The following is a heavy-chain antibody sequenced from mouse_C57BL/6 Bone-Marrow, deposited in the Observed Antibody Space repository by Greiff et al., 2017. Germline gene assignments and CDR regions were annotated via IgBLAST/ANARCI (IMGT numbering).Heavy chain of an antibody. D-gene: IGHD1-1*01. V-gene: IGHV1-80*01. CDR2: IYPGDGDT. J-gene: IGHJ2*01. CDR1: GYAFSSYW. Sequence: VHLVESGAELVKPGASVKISCKASGYAFSSYWMNWVKQRPGKGLEWIGQIYPGDGDTNYNGKFNGKSTLTADNSSSTAYMQLSSLTSADSAVYFGARGPLYSGSGSFDYWGQGTTLTVSS. CDR3: ARGPLYSGSGSFDY.